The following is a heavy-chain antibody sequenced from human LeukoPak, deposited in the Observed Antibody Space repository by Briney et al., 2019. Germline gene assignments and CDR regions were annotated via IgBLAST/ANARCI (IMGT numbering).Heavy chain of an antibody. D-gene: IGHD6-13*01. J-gene: IGHJ4*02. Sequence: SGTLSLTCAVSGGSISSSNWWSWVRQPPGKGLEWIGEIYHSGSTNYNPSLKSRVTISVDTSKNHFSLKLSSVTAADTAVYYCARGGSIAAAGTFDYWGQGTLVTVSS. CDR1: GGSISSSNW. V-gene: IGHV4-4*02. CDR3: ARGGSIAAAGTFDY. CDR2: IYHSGST.